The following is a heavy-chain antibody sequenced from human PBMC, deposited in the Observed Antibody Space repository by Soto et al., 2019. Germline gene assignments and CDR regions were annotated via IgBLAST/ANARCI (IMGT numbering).Heavy chain of an antibody. CDR3: ARDPGGYCDADSYPLNG. CDR2: INQSGST. V-gene: IGHV4-34*01. J-gene: IGHJ3*01. Sequence: SETLSLTCAVYGGSFSGYYWSWIRQPPGKVLEWIGEINQSGSTNYNPSLKSLVTISVDTSKNQFSLKLTSVTAADKGVYYCARDPGGYCDADSYPLNGWGQGTKVSV. D-gene: IGHD2-21*02. CDR1: GGSFSGYY.